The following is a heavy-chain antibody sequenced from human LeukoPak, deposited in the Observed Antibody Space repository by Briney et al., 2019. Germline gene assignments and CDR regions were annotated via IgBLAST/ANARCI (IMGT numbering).Heavy chain of an antibody. J-gene: IGHJ4*02. D-gene: IGHD2-15*01. Sequence: GESLRLSCAASGLTFNTYAMSWVRQAPGKGLEWVSVISGTGDSTFYADSVKGRFTISRDNSKNTLYLQMNSLRAEDTAVYHCAKGNTGSCYSSLDYWGQGTLVTVSP. CDR2: ISGTGDST. V-gene: IGHV3-23*01. CDR1: GLTFNTYA. CDR3: AKGNTGSCYSSLDY.